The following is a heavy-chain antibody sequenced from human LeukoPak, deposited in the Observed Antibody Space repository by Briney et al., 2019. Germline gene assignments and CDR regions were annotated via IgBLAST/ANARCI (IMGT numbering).Heavy chain of an antibody. CDR2: IYSGGST. J-gene: IGHJ4*02. CDR1: GFTVSSNY. CDR3: ARDSISHRSPER. Sequence: GGSLRLSCAASGFTVSSNYMSWVRQAPGKGLEWVSVIYSGGSTYYADSVKGRFTISRDNSKNTLYLQMNSLRAEDTAVYYCARDSISHRSPERWGQGTLVTVSS. D-gene: IGHD1-1*01. V-gene: IGHV3-53*01.